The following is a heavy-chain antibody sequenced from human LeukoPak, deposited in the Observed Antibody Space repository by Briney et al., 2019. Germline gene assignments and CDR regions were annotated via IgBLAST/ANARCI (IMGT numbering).Heavy chain of an antibody. V-gene: IGHV1-2*02. CDR3: AREWLSTGSLGGP. CDR1: GYTFTGYY. D-gene: IGHD3-22*01. CDR2: INPNSGGT. J-gene: IGHJ5*02. Sequence: ASVKVSCKASGYTFTGYYMHWVRQAPGQGLEWMGWINPNSGGTNYAQRFQGRVTMTRDTSISTAYMELSRLRSDGTAVYYCAREWLSTGSLGGPWGQGTLVTVSS.